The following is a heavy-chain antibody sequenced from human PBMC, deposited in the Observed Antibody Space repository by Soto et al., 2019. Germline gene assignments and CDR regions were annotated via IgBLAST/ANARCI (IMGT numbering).Heavy chain of an antibody. D-gene: IGHD2-2*01. CDR1: GFTFSSCV. CDR3: AKGGGRSSSSVGEIDY. CDR2: ISGRGVGT. V-gene: IGHV3-23*01. Sequence: EVQLLESGGGLVQPGGSLRLSCAASGFTFSSCVMSWVRQAPGKGLEWVSGISGRGVGTYYADSVKGRFTISRDNSKNPLYLQMNSLRADDTSVYYWAKGGGRSSSSVGEIDYWGQGTLVTVS. J-gene: IGHJ4*02.